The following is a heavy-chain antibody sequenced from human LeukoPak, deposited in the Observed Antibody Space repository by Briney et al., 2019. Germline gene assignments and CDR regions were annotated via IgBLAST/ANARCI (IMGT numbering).Heavy chain of an antibody. CDR1: GFTFSSYW. Sequence: GGSLRLSCAASGFTFSSYWMSWVRQAPGKGLEWVANIKQDGSEKYYVDSVKGRFTISRDNAKNSLYLQMNSLRTEDTAVYYCARGGSYYYDSSGYYRFDYWGQGTLVTVSS. V-gene: IGHV3-7*01. J-gene: IGHJ4*02. CDR2: IKQDGSEK. D-gene: IGHD3-22*01. CDR3: ARGGSYYYDSSGYYRFDY.